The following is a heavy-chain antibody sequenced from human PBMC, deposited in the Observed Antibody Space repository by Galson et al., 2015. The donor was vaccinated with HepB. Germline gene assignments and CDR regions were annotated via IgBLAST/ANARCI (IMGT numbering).Heavy chain of an antibody. CDR2: FHYHGSP. Sequence: ETLSLTCSVSGGSIGSDSYYWGWVRQPPGEGLEGIGVFHYHGSPYYNPSLKSRLTISVDTSGNQFYLRLTSVTAADTAIYYCAISTGAIGDIDYWGQGTLVTVSS. CDR1: GGSIGSDSYY. D-gene: IGHD2-2*01. J-gene: IGHJ4*02. V-gene: IGHV4-39*01. CDR3: AISTGAIGDIDY.